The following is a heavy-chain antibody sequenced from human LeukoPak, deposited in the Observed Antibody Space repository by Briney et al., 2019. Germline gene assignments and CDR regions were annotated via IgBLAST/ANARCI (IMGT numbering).Heavy chain of an antibody. V-gene: IGHV3-21*01. D-gene: IGHD3-22*01. Sequence: PGGSLRLSCAASGFTFSSYSMNWVRQAPGKGLEWVSSISSSSSYIYYAGSVKGRFTISRDNAKNSLYLQMNSLRAEDTGVYYCAREHPYYYDSSGTALMAEIKYYFDYWGQGTLVTVSS. CDR2: ISSSSSYI. J-gene: IGHJ4*02. CDR3: AREHPYYYDSSGTALMAEIKYYFDY. CDR1: GFTFSSYS.